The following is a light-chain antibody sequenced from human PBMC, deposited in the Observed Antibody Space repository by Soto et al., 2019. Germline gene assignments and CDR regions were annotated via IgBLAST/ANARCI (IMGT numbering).Light chain of an antibody. V-gene: IGKV3-15*01. CDR1: QRVSSN. CDR2: GAS. Sequence: EIVMTQSPATLSVSPGDRATLSCRASQRVSSNLAWYQQKPGQAPSLLIYGASTRGTGIPARFSGSGSGTESELTISSRQSEDVAVYSCQQYKNQPSWTFGQGTKVEIK. J-gene: IGKJ1*01. CDR3: QQYKNQPSWT.